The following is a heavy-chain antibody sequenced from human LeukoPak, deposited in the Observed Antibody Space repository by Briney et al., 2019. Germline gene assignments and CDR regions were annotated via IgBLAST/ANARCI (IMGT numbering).Heavy chain of an antibody. Sequence: GGSLRLSCAASGFTFSSYWMSWVRQAPGKGLEWVANIKQDGSERYYVDSVKGRFTISRDNAKNSLYLQMNSLRAEDTAVFYCARDQYDTWSRRGNFDSWGQGTLVIVSS. J-gene: IGHJ4*02. V-gene: IGHV3-7*03. CDR3: ARDQYDTWSRRGNFDS. CDR1: GFTFSSYW. D-gene: IGHD3-3*01. CDR2: IKQDGSER.